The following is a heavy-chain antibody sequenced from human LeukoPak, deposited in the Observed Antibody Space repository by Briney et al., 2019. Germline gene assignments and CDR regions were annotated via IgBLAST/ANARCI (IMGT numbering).Heavy chain of an antibody. CDR2: ISGSGGST. D-gene: IGHD3-22*01. CDR3: AKDGGGYYPSYYYYMDV. J-gene: IGHJ6*03. CDR1: GFTFSTYN. V-gene: IGHV3-23*01. Sequence: GGSLRLSCAASGFTFSTYNMNWVRQAPGKGPEWVSAISGSGGSTYYADSVKGRFTISRDNSKNTLYLQMNSLRAEDTAVYYCAKDGGGYYPSYYYYMDVWGKGTTVTISS.